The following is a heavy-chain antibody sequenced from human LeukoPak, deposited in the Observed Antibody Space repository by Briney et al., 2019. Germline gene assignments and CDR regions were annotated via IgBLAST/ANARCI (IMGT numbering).Heavy chain of an antibody. CDR2: IYPGDSDT. CDR3: ATLGYCSGGSCYPDY. D-gene: IGHD2-15*01. J-gene: IGHJ4*02. Sequence: GESLKISCKGSGYGFTSYWIGWVRQMPGKGLEWMGIIYPGDSDTRYSPSFQGQVTISADKSISTAYLQWSSLKASDTAMYYCATLGYCSGGSCYPDYWGQGTLVTVSS. CDR1: GYGFTSYW. V-gene: IGHV5-51*01.